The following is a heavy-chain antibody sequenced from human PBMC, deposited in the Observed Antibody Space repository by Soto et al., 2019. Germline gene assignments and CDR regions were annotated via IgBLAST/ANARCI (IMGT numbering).Heavy chain of an antibody. V-gene: IGHV1-18*01. CDR1: GYTFTSYG. CDR2: ISAYNGNT. D-gene: IGHD3-9*01. CDR3: ARAPEVGGGSGLRYFDCLLLYFFDY. Sequence: ASVKVYCKASGYTFTSYGIRWVRQAPGQGLEWMGWISAYNGNTNYAQKLQGRVTMTTYTSTSTAYMELRSLRSDDTAVYYCARAPEVGGGSGLRYFDCLLLYFFDYCXQGTLVTGSS. J-gene: IGHJ4*02.